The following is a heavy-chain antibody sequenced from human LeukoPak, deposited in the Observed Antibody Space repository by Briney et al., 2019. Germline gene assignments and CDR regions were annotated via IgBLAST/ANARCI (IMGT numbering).Heavy chain of an antibody. V-gene: IGHV3-48*03. CDR3: ARDGVAGHTAFDY. J-gene: IGHJ4*02. CDR2: ISTSGVTI. D-gene: IGHD2-15*01. CDR1: GFTFSGYE. Sequence: GGSLRLSCAASGFTFSGYEMNWVRQAPGKGLEWVSHISTSGVTIHYSDSVRGRFTISRDNAKNSLYLQMNSLRVEDTAVYYCARDGVAGHTAFDYWGQGTLVTVSS.